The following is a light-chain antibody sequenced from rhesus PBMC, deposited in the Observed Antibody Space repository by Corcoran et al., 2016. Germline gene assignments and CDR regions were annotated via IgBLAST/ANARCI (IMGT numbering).Light chain of an antibody. V-gene: IGKV1-25*01. CDR3: QHYYSTPLT. CDR2: EAS. J-gene: IGKJ4*01. CDR1: QGSTND. Sequence: DIQMTQSPSSLSASVGDRVTITCRASQGSTNDLAWYQQKPGETPKLLIYEASILQSGVPSRFSGSGSGTDFTLTISSLPPEDFATYYCQHYYSTPLTFGGGTKVEIE.